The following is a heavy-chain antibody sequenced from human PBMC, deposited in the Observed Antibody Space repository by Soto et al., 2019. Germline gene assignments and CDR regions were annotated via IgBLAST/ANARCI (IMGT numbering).Heavy chain of an antibody. CDR1: GFTLSDSA. D-gene: IGHD2-2*01. CDR2: IRSKGDTYAT. V-gene: IGHV3-73*02. CDR3: ARRSLLAAMGFDS. J-gene: IGHJ4*02. Sequence: EVQLVESGGGLVQPGGSLKLSCAASGFTLSDSAIHWVRLASGKGLEWVGLIRSKGDTYATTYAASVKGRFTISKDDSKNMASLQMNSLKTDDTAVYYCARRSLLAAMGFDSWGQGTLVTVSS.